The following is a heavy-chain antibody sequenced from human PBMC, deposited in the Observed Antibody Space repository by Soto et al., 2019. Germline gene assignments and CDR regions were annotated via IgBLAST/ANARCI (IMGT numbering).Heavy chain of an antibody. D-gene: IGHD3-10*02. J-gene: IGHJ6*02. CDR1: GGSISSYY. CDR2: IYTSGST. V-gene: IGHV4-4*07. Sequence: SETLSLTCTVSGGSISSYYWSWIRQPAGKGLEWIGRIYTSGSTNYNPSLKSRFTMSVDTSKNQFSLKLSSVTAADTAVYYCAREWGSYARVYGMDVWGQGTTVTVSS. CDR3: AREWGSYARVYGMDV.